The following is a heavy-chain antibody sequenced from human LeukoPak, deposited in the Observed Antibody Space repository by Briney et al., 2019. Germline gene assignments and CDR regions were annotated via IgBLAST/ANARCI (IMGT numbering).Heavy chain of an antibody. CDR1: GFTFSSYG. D-gene: IGHD6-6*01. CDR2: ISSSSSTI. CDR3: ARDHLPDSSSWWFDP. V-gene: IGHV3-48*01. J-gene: IGHJ5*02. Sequence: GGSLRLSCAASGFTFSSYGMNWVRQAPGKGLEWVSYISSSSSTIYYADSVKGRFTISRDNAKNSLYLQMNSLRAEDTAVYYCARDHLPDSSSWWFDPWGQGTLVTVSS.